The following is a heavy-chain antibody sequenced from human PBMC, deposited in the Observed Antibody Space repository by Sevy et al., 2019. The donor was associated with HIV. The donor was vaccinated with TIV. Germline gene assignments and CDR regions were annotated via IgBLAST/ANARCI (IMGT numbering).Heavy chain of an antibody. Sequence: GGSLRLSCAASGFTFSNYWMTWVRQAPGKGLEWVASINQDGSDKYYVDSMKGRFTISRDNAKNSLYLQMNSLRAEDTAVYYCARESVGATTHFDYWGQGTLVTVSS. CDR3: ARESVGATTHFDY. CDR2: INQDGSDK. D-gene: IGHD1-26*01. V-gene: IGHV3-7*01. CDR1: GFTFSNYW. J-gene: IGHJ4*02.